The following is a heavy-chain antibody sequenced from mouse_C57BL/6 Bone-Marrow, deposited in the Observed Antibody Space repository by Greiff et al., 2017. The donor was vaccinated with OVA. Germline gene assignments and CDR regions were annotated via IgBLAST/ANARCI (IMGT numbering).Heavy chain of an antibody. CDR1: GYTFTDYY. Sequence: QVQLKVSGAELVRPGASVKLSCKASGYTFTDYYINWVKQRPGQGLEWIARIYPGSGNTYYNEKFKGKATLTAEKSSSTAYMQLSSLTSEDSAVYFCAYGYLAWFAYWGQGTLVTVSA. CDR2: IYPGSGNT. D-gene: IGHD2-2*01. J-gene: IGHJ3*01. CDR3: AYGYLAWFAY. V-gene: IGHV1-76*01.